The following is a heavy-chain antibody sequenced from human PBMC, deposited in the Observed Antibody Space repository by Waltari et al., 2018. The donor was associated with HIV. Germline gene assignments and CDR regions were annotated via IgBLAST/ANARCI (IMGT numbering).Heavy chain of an antibody. CDR1: GFTFSRYS. V-gene: IGHV3-21*01. J-gene: IGHJ4*02. D-gene: IGHD3-22*01. CDR2: ISSSSSYL. Sequence: EVQLVESGGGLVKPGGSLRLSCAASGFTFSRYSMNWVRQAPGEGREGVSSISSSSSYLYYADSVKGRFTISRDNAKNSLYLQMNSLRAEDTAVYYCARDKAITMIVGYYFDYWGQGTLVTVSS. CDR3: ARDKAITMIVGYYFDY.